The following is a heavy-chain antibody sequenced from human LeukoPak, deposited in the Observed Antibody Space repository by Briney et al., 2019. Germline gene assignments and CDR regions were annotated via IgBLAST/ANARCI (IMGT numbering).Heavy chain of an antibody. CDR1: GGSIASYY. D-gene: IGHD1-7*01. CDR3: ARTNPWELKYYFDY. J-gene: IGHJ4*02. CDR2: ISYRGST. V-gene: IGHV4-59*01. Sequence: SETLSLTCTVSGGSIASYYWSWIRQFPGKGLEWIGYISYRGSTSYNPSLNSRVSISLDTSKNQLSLKLSSVTAADTAVYYCARTNPWELKYYFDYWGQGTLVTVSS.